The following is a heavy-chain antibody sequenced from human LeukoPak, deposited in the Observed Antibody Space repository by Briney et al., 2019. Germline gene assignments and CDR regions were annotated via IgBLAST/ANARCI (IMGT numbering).Heavy chain of an antibody. Sequence: GGSLRLSCAASGFTFSSYGMHWVRQAPGKGLEWVAVISYDGSNKYYADSVKGRFTISRDNSKNTLYLQMNSLRAEDTAVYYCTRRAPSHDFDYWGQGTLVTVSS. CDR1: GFTFSSYG. J-gene: IGHJ4*02. CDR2: ISYDGSNK. V-gene: IGHV3-30*03. CDR3: TRRAPSHDFDY.